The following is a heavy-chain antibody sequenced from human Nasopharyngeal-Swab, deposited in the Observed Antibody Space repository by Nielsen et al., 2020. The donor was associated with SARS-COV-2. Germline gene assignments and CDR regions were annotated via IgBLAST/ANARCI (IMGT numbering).Heavy chain of an antibody. CDR2: ISTYNGDT. CDR3: ARDPGAATLDY. J-gene: IGHJ4*02. CDR1: GYTFSSYG. D-gene: IGHD3-10*01. Sequence: ASVKVSCKASGYTFSSYGISWVRQAPGQGLEWMGWISTYNGDTNYALNFQGRVTMTADTSTNTAYMELRSLRYDDTAVYYCARDPGAATLDYWGQGSLVTVSS. V-gene: IGHV1-18*04.